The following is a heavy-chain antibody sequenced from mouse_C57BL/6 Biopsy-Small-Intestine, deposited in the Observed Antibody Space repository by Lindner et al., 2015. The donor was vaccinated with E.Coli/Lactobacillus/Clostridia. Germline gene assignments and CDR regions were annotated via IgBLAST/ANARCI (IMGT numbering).Heavy chain of an antibody. D-gene: IGHD1-1*01. J-gene: IGHJ1*01. CDR1: GYTLTELS. V-gene: IGHV14-2*02. CDR2: FDPEDGET. CDR3: ARDSSSWYYYFYGMDV. Sequence: SVKVSCKVSGYTLTELSMHWVRQAPGKGLEWMGGFDPEDGETIYAQKFQGRVTMTEDTSTDTAYMELSSLRSDDTAVYYCARDSSSWYYYFYGMDVWGQGTTVTVSP.